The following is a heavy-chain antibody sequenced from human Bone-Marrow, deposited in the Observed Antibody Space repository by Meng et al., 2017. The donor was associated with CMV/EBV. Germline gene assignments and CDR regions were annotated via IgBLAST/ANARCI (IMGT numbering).Heavy chain of an antibody. CDR3: ARDRRTTVTTIFYYYYGMDV. D-gene: IGHD4-11*01. J-gene: IGHJ6*02. CDR2: ISYDGSNK. Sequence: GGSLRLSCAASGFTFSSYAMHWVRQAPGKGLEWVAVISYDGSNKYYADSVKGRFTISRDNSKNTLYLQMNSLRAEDTAVYYCARDRRTTVTTIFYYYYGMDVWAQGTTVTVSS. V-gene: IGHV3-30-3*01. CDR1: GFTFSSYA.